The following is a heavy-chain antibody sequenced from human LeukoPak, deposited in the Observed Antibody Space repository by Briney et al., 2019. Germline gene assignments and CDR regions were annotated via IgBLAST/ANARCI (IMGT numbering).Heavy chain of an antibody. CDR1: GGSIRSGGYS. CDR2: IYYSVSA. CDR3: AREDSSAFDAFDV. J-gene: IGHJ3*01. V-gene: IGHV4-30-4*07. D-gene: IGHD3-22*01. Sequence: PSETLSLTCAVSGGSIRSGGYSWSWIRQPPGKGLEWIGSIYYSVSAYYNPSLKSRVTMSVDTSKNQFSLRLSSVTAADTAVYYCAREDSSAFDAFDVWGQGTMVTVSS.